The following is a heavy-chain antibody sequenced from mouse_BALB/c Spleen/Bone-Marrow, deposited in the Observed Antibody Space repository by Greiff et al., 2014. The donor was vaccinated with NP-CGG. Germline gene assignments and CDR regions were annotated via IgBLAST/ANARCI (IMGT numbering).Heavy chain of an antibody. CDR2: IAPGSGST. CDR3: ARERYGYDGWYFDV. V-gene: IGHV1S41*01. CDR1: GYTFTNYW. J-gene: IGHJ1*01. Sequence: DLVKPGASVKLSCKTSGYTFTNYWINWIKQRPGQGLEWLGRIAPGSGSTYYNEMFKVKAPLTVDTSSSTAYIQLSSLSSEDSAVYSCARERYGYDGWYFDVWGAGTTVTASS. D-gene: IGHD2-2*01.